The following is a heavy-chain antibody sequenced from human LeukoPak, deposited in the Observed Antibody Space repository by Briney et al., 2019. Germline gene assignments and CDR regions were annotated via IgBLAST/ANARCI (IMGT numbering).Heavy chain of an antibody. CDR3: ARDYGGSSPFDY. CDR1: GFTFNNHA. V-gene: IGHV3-48*03. J-gene: IGHJ4*02. Sequence: HSGGSLRLSCAASGFTFNNHAMSWVRQAPGKGLEWLSGISNHGGTTYYADSVKGRFTISRDNAKNSLYLQMNSLRAEDTAVYYCARDYGGSSPFDYWGQGTLVTVSS. D-gene: IGHD4-23*01. CDR2: ISNHGGTT.